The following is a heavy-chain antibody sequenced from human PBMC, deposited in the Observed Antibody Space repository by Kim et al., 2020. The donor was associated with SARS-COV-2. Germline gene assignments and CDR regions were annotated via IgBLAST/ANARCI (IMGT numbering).Heavy chain of an antibody. Sequence: SETLSLTCTVSGGSISSGGYYWSWIRQHPGKGLEWIGYIYYSGSTYYNPSLKSRVTISVDTSKNQFSLKLSSVTAADTAVYYCAREGAGSTSWGYYMDVWGKGTTVTVSS. D-gene: IGHD2-2*01. J-gene: IGHJ6*03. CDR2: IYYSGST. CDR1: GGSISSGGYY. CDR3: AREGAGSTSWGYYMDV. V-gene: IGHV4-31*03.